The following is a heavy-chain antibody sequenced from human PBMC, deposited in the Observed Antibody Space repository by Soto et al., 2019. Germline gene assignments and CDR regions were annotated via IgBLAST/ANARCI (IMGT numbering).Heavy chain of an antibody. CDR1: GFTFSSYW. CDR3: ARGVVVVAATSEFDY. V-gene: IGHV3-74*01. CDR2: IKTDGSST. D-gene: IGHD2-15*01. Sequence: PGGSLRLSCAASGFTFSSYWMHWVRQAPGKGLVWVSRIKTDGSSTSYADSVKGRFTISRDNAKNTLYLQMNSLTAEDTAVYYCARGVVVVAATSEFDYWGQGTLVTVSS. J-gene: IGHJ4*02.